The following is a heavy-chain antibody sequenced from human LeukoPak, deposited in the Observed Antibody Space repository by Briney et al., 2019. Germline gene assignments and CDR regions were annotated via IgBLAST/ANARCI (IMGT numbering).Heavy chain of an antibody. CDR1: GFTFTSSS. CDR3: ARDAWSVRSYFDY. V-gene: IGHV3-30*04. CDR2: ISYVIYSK. Sequence: GGSLRLSCAASGFTFTSSSMHWVRQAPGKGLEWVAVISYVIYSKYYADSVRGRFTISRDNSENTLYLQMNSLRGEDTAVYYCARDAWSVRSYFDYWGQGTLVTVSS. D-gene: IGHD2-8*01. J-gene: IGHJ4*02.